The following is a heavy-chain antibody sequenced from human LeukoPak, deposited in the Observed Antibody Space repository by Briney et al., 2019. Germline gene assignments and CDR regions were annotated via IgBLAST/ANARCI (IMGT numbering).Heavy chain of an antibody. CDR2: TSGSGSTT. CDR1: GFTFRSYS. J-gene: IGHJ4*02. D-gene: IGHD6-19*01. V-gene: IGHV3-23*01. CDR3: AKDSRPTIAVAGFDY. Sequence: GGSLRLSCVASGFTFRSYSMNWVRQAPGKGLEWVSGTSGSGSTTYYADSVKGRFTISRDNSKNTLYLQMNNLRGEDTAVYFCAKDSRPTIAVAGFDYWGQGTLVTVPS.